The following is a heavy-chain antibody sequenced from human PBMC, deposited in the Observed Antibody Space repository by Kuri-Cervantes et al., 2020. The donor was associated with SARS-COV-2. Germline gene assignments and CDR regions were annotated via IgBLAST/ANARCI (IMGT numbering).Heavy chain of an antibody. Sequence: GESLKISCAASGFTFSSYAMSWVRQAPGKGLEWVAVISYDGSNKYYADSVKGRFTISRDNSKNTLYLQMNSLRAEDTAVYYCARERRGSYFDYWGQGTLVTVSS. CDR3: ARERRGSYFDY. J-gene: IGHJ4*02. CDR1: GFTFSSYA. D-gene: IGHD3-16*01. CDR2: ISYDGSNK. V-gene: IGHV3-30-3*01.